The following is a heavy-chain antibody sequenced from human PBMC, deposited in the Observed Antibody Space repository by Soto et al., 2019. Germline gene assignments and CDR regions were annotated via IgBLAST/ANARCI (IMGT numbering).Heavy chain of an antibody. CDR2: INAGNGNT. J-gene: IGHJ6*02. CDR1: GYTFTSYA. D-gene: IGHD3-10*01. V-gene: IGHV1-3*01. CDR3: ASSRITMVPYGMDV. Sequence: QVQLVQSGAEVKKPGASVKVSCKASGYTFTSYAMHWVRQAPGQRLEWMGWINAGNGNTKYSQKLQGRVTITRDTSASTAYMELSSLRSEDTAVYYCASSRITMVPYGMDVWGQGTTVTVSS.